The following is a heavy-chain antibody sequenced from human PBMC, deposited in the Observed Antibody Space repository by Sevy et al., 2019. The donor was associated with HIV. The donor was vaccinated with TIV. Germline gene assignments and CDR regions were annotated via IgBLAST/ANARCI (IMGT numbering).Heavy chain of an antibody. V-gene: IGHV3-30*02. D-gene: IGHD2-8*01. Sequence: GWSLRLSCAASGFSLTTSDMHWVRQAPGKGLEWVAYVRNDGSNKYYADSVRDRFTISRDSPKNTLDLQMNSLRDEDTAIYYCARGRKTTEEWLEELDYYYGLDVWGQGTTVTVSS. CDR2: VRNDGSNK. CDR1: GFSLTTSD. CDR3: ARGRKTTEEWLEELDYYYGLDV. J-gene: IGHJ6*02.